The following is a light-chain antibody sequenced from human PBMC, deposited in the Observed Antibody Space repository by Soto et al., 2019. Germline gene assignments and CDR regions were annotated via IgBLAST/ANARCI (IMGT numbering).Light chain of an antibody. CDR1: SGHSSYA. CDR2: LNSDGSH. Sequence: QLVLTQSPSASASLGAAVKLTSTLSSGHSSYAIAWHQQQPEKGPRYLMKLNSDGSHSKGDGIPDRFSGSSSGAERYLTISCLQPEDEADYYCQTWGTGMVFGGGTKLTVL. J-gene: IGLJ2*01. CDR3: QTWGTGMV. V-gene: IGLV4-69*01.